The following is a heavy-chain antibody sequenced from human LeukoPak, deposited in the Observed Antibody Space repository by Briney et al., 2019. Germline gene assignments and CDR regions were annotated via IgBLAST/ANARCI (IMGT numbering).Heavy chain of an antibody. J-gene: IGHJ6*02. CDR2: ISAYNGNT. Sequence: ASVKVSCKASGYTFASYGISWVRQAPGQGLEWMGWISAYNGNTNYAQKLQGRVTITADKSTSTAYMELSSLRSEDTAVYYCARDHGVIGYCSSTSCYRGGGMDVWGQGTTVTVSS. CDR1: GYTFASYG. D-gene: IGHD2-2*02. CDR3: ARDHGVIGYCSSTSCYRGGGMDV. V-gene: IGHV1-18*01.